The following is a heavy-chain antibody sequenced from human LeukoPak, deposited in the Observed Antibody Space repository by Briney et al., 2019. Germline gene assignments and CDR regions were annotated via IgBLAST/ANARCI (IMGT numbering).Heavy chain of an antibody. J-gene: IGHJ6*03. Sequence: GGSLRLSCAASGFTFSSYGMHWVRQAPGKGLEWVAFIRYDGSNKYYADSVKGRFTISRDNSKNTLYLQMNSLRAEDTAVYYCAKVGGAVAGTGYYYYYYYMDVWGKGTTVTVSS. CDR2: IRYDGSNK. CDR3: AKVGGAVAGTGYYYYYYYMDV. CDR1: GFTFSSYG. D-gene: IGHD6-19*01. V-gene: IGHV3-30*02.